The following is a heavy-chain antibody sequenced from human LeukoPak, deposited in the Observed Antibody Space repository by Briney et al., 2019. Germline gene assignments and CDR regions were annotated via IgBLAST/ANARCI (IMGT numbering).Heavy chain of an antibody. CDR3: ARGWSRGVRGVITGY. CDR1: GGTFSSYA. CDR2: IIPIFGTA. V-gene: IGHV1-69*13. D-gene: IGHD3-10*01. J-gene: IGHJ4*02. Sequence: ASVKVSCKASGGTFSSYAISWVRQAPGQGLEWMGGIIPIFGTANYAQKFQGRVTITADESTSTAYMELSSLRSEDTAVYYCARGWSRGVRGVITGYWGQGTLVTVSS.